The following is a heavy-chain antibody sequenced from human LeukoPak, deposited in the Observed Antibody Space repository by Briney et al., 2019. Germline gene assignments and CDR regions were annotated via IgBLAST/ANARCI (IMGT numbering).Heavy chain of an antibody. CDR2: INPNSGGT. CDR1: GYTFTGYY. J-gene: IGHJ4*02. D-gene: IGHD3-22*01. V-gene: IGHV1-2*02. CDR3: AFSYYDSSGYFY. Sequence: GASVKVSCKTSGYTFTGYYMHWVRQAPGQGLEWMGWINPNSGGTNYAQKFQGRVTMTRDTSISTAYMELSRLRSDDTAVYYCAFSYYDSSGYFYWGQGTLVTVSS.